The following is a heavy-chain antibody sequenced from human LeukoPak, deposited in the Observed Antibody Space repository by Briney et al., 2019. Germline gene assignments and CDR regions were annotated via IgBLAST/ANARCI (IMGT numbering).Heavy chain of an antibody. Sequence: SETPSLTCAVYGGSFSGYYWSWIRQPTGKGLEWIGEINHSGSTNYNPSLKSRVTISVDTSKNQFSLKLSSVTAADTTVYYCARGGFWSGYHHFDYWGQGTLVTVSS. CDR2: INHSGST. D-gene: IGHD3-3*01. V-gene: IGHV4-34*01. J-gene: IGHJ4*02. CDR1: GGSFSGYY. CDR3: ARGGFWSGYHHFDY.